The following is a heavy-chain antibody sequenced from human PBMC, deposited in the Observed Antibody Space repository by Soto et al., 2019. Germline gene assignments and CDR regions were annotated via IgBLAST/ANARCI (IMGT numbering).Heavy chain of an antibody. V-gene: IGHV3-48*02. CDR3: ARESRFLEWLPLNWFDP. Sequence: EVQLVESGGGLVQPGGSLRLSCAASGFTFSSYSMNWVRQAPGKGLEWVSYISSSSSTISYADSVKGRFTIFRDNAKDSLYLQMNSLRDEDTAVYYCARESRFLEWLPLNWFDPWGQGTLVTVSS. CDR2: ISSSSSTI. J-gene: IGHJ5*02. CDR1: GFTFSSYS. D-gene: IGHD3-3*01.